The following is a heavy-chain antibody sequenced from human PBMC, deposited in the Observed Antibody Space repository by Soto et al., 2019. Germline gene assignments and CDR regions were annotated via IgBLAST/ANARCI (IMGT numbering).Heavy chain of an antibody. V-gene: IGHV1-8*01. CDR3: ARGRGSSWSQLTYYYYGMDV. CDR1: GYTFTSYD. CDR2: MNPNSGNT. Sequence: QVQLVQSGAEVKKPGASVKVSCKASGYTFTSYDINWVRQATGQGLEWMGWMNPNSGNTGYAQKFQGRVTMTRNNSISTAYMELSSLRSEDTAVYYCARGRGSSWSQLTYYYYGMDVWGQGTTVTVSS. D-gene: IGHD6-13*01. J-gene: IGHJ6*02.